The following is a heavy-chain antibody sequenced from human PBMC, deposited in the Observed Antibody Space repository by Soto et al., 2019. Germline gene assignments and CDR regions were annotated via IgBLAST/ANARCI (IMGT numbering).Heavy chain of an antibody. Sequence: QVQLQESGPGLVKPSETLSLSCTVSGGSISSYYWSWFRQSPGKRMEWIGYVHHTWGSSYNPPLQSRVAISLDTSKSQFSPSVTSVTATDTAVYYCARQGFGPLHGLVDVWGQGTTVTVSS. CDR2: VHHTWGS. CDR3: ARQGFGPLHGLVDV. D-gene: IGHD3-10*01. CDR1: GGSISSYY. V-gene: IGHV4-59*08. J-gene: IGHJ6*02.